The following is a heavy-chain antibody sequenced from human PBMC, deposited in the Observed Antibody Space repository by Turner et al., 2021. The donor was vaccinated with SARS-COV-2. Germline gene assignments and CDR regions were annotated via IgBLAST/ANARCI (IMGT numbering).Heavy chain of an antibody. D-gene: IGHD4-17*01. Sequence: QVQMQESGPGPVKPSATLSLTCPVTGCSISSYYLSWILLAAGEGLEWIGRIYTSGSTNYNPSLRSRVTMSVDMSMSQFSLNVNSVTAADTAVYYCATVSYGDLRHAFDILGQVTMVTVSS. V-gene: IGHV4-4*07. J-gene: IGHJ3*02. CDR1: GCSISSYY. CDR3: ATVSYGDLRHAFDI. CDR2: IYTSGST.